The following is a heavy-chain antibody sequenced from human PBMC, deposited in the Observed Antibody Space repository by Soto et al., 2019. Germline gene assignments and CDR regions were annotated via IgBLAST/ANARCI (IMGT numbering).Heavy chain of an antibody. CDR2: IMPIFRTP. J-gene: IGHJ6*02. CDR3: ARETDRPQLGGNHSNILDV. V-gene: IGHV1-69*12. CDR1: GGTFRNSA. Sequence: QVQLEQSGAEVKKPGSSVKLSCKASGGTFRNSAISWVRQAPGQGLEWMGGIMPIFRTPDYAQKFQGRVTITADEATNTAYMELSGLRSDDTAVSYCARETDRPQLGGNHSNILDVWGHGTTVTVSS. D-gene: IGHD1-1*01.